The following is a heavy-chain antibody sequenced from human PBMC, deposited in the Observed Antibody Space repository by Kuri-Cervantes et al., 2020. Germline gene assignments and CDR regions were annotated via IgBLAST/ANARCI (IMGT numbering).Heavy chain of an antibody. CDR1: GFTFSDYY. D-gene: IGHD4-23*01. CDR2: ISSSGSTI. CDR3: ARVPDYGGYVDY. V-gene: IGHV3-11*01. Sequence: LSLTCAASGFTFSDYYMSWIRQAPGKGLEWVSYISSSGSTIYYADSVKGRFTISRDNAKNSLYLQMNSLRAEDTAVYYCARVPDYGGYVDYWGQGTLVTVSS. J-gene: IGHJ4*02.